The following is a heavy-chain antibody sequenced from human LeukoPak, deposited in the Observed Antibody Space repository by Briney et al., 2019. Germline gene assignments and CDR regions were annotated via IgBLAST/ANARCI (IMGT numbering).Heavy chain of an antibody. V-gene: IGHV3-48*01. J-gene: IGHJ5*02. CDR1: GFTFSSYS. CDR2: ISSSSSTI. CDR3: ARDHYYANWSAP. D-gene: IGHD3-22*01. Sequence: GGSLRLSCAASGFTFSSYSMNWVRQAPGKGLEWVSYISSSSSTIYYADSVKGRFTISRDNAKNSLYLQMNSLRAEDTAVYYCARDHYYANWSAPGGQEPLVTVSS.